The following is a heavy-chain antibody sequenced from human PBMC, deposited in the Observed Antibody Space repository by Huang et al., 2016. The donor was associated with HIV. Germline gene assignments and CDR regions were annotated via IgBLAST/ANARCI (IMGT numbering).Heavy chain of an antibody. J-gene: IGHJ6*03. CDR3: ARGGGIQLWLLGYYYMDV. V-gene: IGHV1-18*01. CDR1: GYTFSSCG. Sequence: QVQLVQSGAEVKKPGASVKVSCKASGYTFSSCGISWVRQAPGQGLAGGGWISVYNGNTKFAQKFQGRLTMTTDTSTSTAYMELRSLRSDDTAVYYGARGGGIQLWLLGYYYMDVWGNGTTVTVSS. D-gene: IGHD5-18*01. CDR2: ISVYNGNT.